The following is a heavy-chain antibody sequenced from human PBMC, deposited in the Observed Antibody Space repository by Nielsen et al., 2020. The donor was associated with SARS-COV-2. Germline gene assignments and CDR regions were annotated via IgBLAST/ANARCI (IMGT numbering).Heavy chain of an antibody. Sequence: ASVKVSCKASGYTFTSYAMHWVRQAPGQRLEWMGWINAGNGNTKYSQKFQGRVTITRDTSASTAYMELNSLRSEDTAVYYCATKKRGYGMDVWGQGTTVTVSS. J-gene: IGHJ6*02. CDR3: ATKKRGYGMDV. D-gene: IGHD1-7*01. CDR2: INAGNGNT. V-gene: IGHV1-3*01. CDR1: GYTFTSYA.